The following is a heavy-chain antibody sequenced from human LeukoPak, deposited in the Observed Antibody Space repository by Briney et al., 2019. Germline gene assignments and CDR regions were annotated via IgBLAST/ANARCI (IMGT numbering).Heavy chain of an antibody. CDR2: VYYLGKT. V-gene: IGHV4-39*07. J-gene: IGHJ4*02. CDR1: GASISYSGYF. D-gene: IGHD5-24*01. Sequence: SETLSLTCTVSGASISYSGYFWGWIRQPPGKGLEWIGSVYYLGKTYYNPPLETRVTMSVDMSKNQFSLELTSVTAADTAVYYCARDHMAVTSFDQWGQGTLVTVSS. CDR3: ARDHMAVTSFDQ.